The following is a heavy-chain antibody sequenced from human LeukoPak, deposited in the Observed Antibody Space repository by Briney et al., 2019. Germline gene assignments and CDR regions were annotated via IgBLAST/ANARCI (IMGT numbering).Heavy chain of an antibody. Sequence: GGSLRLPYAASRFTLSTYWMSWVRQAPGKGLEWVAHIKQDGSQEYYVDSVKGRFTISRDSAKNSLYLQMNSLRAEDTAVYYCARDLGEYYFDYWGQGTLVTVSS. CDR1: RFTLSTYW. CDR2: IKQDGSQE. J-gene: IGHJ4*02. V-gene: IGHV3-7*01. CDR3: ARDLGEYYFDY. D-gene: IGHD3-10*01.